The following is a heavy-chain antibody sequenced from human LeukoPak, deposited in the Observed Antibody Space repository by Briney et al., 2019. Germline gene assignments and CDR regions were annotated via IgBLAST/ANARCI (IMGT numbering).Heavy chain of an antibody. J-gene: IGHJ6*02. CDR3: ARDQEKNPHYGMDV. CDR2: IWYDGSNK. Sequence: GGSLGLSGAASGFTFSSYGLHWVRQAPGKGLEGVAVIWYDGSNKYYADSVKGRFTISRDNSKNTLYLQMNSLRAEDTAVYYCARDQEKNPHYGMDVWGQGTTVTVSS. CDR1: GFTFSSYG. V-gene: IGHV3-33*01.